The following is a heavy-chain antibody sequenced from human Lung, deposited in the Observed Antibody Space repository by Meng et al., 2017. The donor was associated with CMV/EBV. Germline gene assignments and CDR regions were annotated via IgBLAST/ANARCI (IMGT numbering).Heavy chain of an antibody. Sequence: SCAVSGLTFSHAWMSWVRQAPGKGLEWVGRIKSTTDGGTTDYAAPVKGRFTISRDDSKNTVHLQMNSLKSEDTAVYYRATTQVGAPDYWGQGTLVTVSS. D-gene: IGHD1-26*01. V-gene: IGHV3-15*01. J-gene: IGHJ4*02. CDR3: ATTQVGAPDY. CDR2: IKSTTDGGTT. CDR1: GLTFSHAW.